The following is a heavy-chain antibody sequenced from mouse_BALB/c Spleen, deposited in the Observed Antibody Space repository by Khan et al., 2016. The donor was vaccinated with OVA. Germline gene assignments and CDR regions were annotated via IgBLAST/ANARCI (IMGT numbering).Heavy chain of an antibody. Sequence: EVELVESGGDLVRPGGSLKLSCAASGFTFSAYGMSWVRQSPDKRLEWVATINSDGYYTYYPYSLKGRSIIFRENAKNTLYLQMRSLKSEDTAMYYCASHLTGSFAYWGQGTLVTVSA. D-gene: IGHD4-1*01. CDR1: GFTFSAYG. J-gene: IGHJ3*01. V-gene: IGHV5-6*01. CDR2: INSDGYYT. CDR3: ASHLTGSFAY.